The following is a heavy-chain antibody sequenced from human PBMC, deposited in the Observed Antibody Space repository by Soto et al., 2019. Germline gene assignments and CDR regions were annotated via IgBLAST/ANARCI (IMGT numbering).Heavy chain of an antibody. CDR2: MNTNTNTT. J-gene: IGHJ5*02. CDR1: GYAFTNND. CDR3: SREVVETSSLWLDP. Sequence: ASLKGSWKASGYAFTNNDINWVRQAHGQGLEWIGWMNTNTNTTDSAEVFEGRVSLTWDTSISTAYMQLNSLKIDDTAVYYCSREVVETSSLWLDPWGQGTLVTVSS. D-gene: IGHD6-6*01. V-gene: IGHV1-8*01.